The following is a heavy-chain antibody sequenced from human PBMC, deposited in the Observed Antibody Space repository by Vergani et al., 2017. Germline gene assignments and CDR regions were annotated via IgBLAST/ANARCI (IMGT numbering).Heavy chain of an antibody. V-gene: IGHV3-21*01. CDR1: GFTFSSYS. Sequence: EVQLVESGGGLVKPGGSLRLSCAASGFTFSSYSMNWVRQAPGKGLEWVSSISSSSSYIYYADSVKGRFTISRDNAKNSLYLQMNSLRAEDTAVYYCARAGGDYSLFTPRDYYYYYMDVWGKGTTVTVSS. J-gene: IGHJ6*03. CDR3: ARAGGDYSLFTPRDYYYYYMDV. CDR2: ISSSSSYI. D-gene: IGHD4-11*01.